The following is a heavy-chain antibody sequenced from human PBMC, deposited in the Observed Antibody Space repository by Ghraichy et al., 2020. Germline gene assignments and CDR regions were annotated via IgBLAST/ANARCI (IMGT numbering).Heavy chain of an antibody. J-gene: IGHJ3*02. Sequence: GGSLRLSCAASGFTFSSYWMSWVRQAPGKGLEWVANIKQDGSEKYYVDSVKGRFTISRDNAKNSLYLQMNSLRAEDTAVYYCARAAADPNDAFDIWGQGTMVTVSS. V-gene: IGHV3-7*01. CDR2: IKQDGSEK. D-gene: IGHD6-13*01. CDR1: GFTFSSYW. CDR3: ARAAADPNDAFDI.